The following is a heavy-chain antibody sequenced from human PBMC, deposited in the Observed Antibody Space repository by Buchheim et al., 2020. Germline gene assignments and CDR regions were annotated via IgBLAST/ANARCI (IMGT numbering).Heavy chain of an antibody. Sequence: QVQLVESGGGVVQPGRSLRLSCAASGFTFSSYAMHWVRQAPGKGLEWVAVISYDGSNKYYADSVKGRFTISRDNSKNTLYLQMNRLRAEDTAVYFFAVGGYYRDYWGQGTL. V-gene: IGHV3-30-3*01. J-gene: IGHJ4*02. CDR3: AVGGYYRDY. D-gene: IGHD3-10*01. CDR1: GFTFSSYA. CDR2: ISYDGSNK.